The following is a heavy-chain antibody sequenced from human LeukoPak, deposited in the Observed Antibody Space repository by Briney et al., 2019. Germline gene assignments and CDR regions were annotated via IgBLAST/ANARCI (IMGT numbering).Heavy chain of an antibody. CDR2: IYYSGST. V-gene: IGHV4-59*01. CDR3: ARSSRYSYGNFDY. D-gene: IGHD5-18*01. CDR1: GGSISSYY. J-gene: IGHJ4*02. Sequence: SETLSLTCIVSGGSISSYYWSWIRQPPGKGLEWLGYIYYSGSTKHNPSLKSRVTISVDTSKNEFSLKLSSVTAADTAVYYCARSSRYSYGNFDYWGQGTLVSVSS.